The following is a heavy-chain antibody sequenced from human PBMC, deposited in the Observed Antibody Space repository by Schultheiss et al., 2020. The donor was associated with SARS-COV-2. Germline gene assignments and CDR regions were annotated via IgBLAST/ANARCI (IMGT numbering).Heavy chain of an antibody. CDR3: ARDVIVVGSYYGTDV. CDR1: GASISSGGDF. Sequence: SETLSLTCTVSGASISSGGDFWSWIRQHPGKGLEWIGYVYSSGRTYYNPSLQSRVTISADTSKNHFFLNLTSVTAADTAIYYCARDVIVVGSYYGTDVWGQGTVVTVSS. CDR2: VYSSGRT. D-gene: IGHD2-15*01. V-gene: IGHV4-31*03. J-gene: IGHJ6*02.